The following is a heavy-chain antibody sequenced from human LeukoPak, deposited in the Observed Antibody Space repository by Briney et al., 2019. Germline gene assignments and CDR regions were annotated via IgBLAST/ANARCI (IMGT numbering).Heavy chain of an antibody. Sequence: SETLSLTCSVSGGSISNYYWTWIRQPPGKGLEWIGYIYSSGSTYYNPSLKSRVTISVDTSKNRFSLKLSTVTAADTAVYYCARALARDVYNINWFDPWGQGTLVTVAS. J-gene: IGHJ5*02. D-gene: IGHD5-24*01. CDR3: ARALARDVYNINWFDP. CDR1: GGSISNYY. CDR2: IYSSGST. V-gene: IGHV4-59*08.